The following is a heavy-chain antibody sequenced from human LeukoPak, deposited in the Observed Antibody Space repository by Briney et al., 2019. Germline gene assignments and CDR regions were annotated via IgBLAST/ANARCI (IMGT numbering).Heavy chain of an antibody. Sequence: SGTLSLTCAVSGGSISSSNWWSWVRPPPGKGLEWIGEIYHSGSTNYNPSLKSRVTISVDKSKNQFSLKLSSVTAADTAVYYCARRGDCSSTSCYWWFDPWGQGTLVTVSS. D-gene: IGHD2-2*01. CDR2: IYHSGST. V-gene: IGHV4-4*02. CDR3: ARRGDCSSTSCYWWFDP. CDR1: GGSISSSNW. J-gene: IGHJ5*02.